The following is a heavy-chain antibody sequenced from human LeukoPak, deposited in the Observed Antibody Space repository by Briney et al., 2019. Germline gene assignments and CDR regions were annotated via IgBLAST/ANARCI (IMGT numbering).Heavy chain of an antibody. V-gene: IGHV1-18*01. Sequence: GASVKVSCKASGYTFTSYGISWVRQAPGQGLEWMGWISAYNGNTNYAQKLKGRVTMTTDTSTSTAYMELRSLRSDDTAVYYCARDSTKSSIIVVVPAAISKKGSYYYYGMDVWGQGTTVTVSS. CDR3: ARDSTKSSIIVVVPAAISKKGSYYYYGMDV. CDR1: GYTFTSYG. D-gene: IGHD2-2*02. J-gene: IGHJ6*02. CDR2: ISAYNGNT.